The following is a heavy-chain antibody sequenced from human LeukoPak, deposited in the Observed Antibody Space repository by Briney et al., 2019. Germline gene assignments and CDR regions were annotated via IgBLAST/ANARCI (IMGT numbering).Heavy chain of an antibody. CDR2: IYHTGST. V-gene: IGHV4-4*02. CDR1: GGSISSSNW. D-gene: IGHD2-2*01. Sequence: SGTLSLTCVVSGGSISSSNWWSWVRQPPGKGLEWIAEIYHTGSTNYNPSLESRVTISIDKSKNQFSLNLSSVTAADTAVYYCARDRYCSSSSCYGGENYYYGMDVWGQGTTVTVSS. CDR3: ARDRYCSSSSCYGGENYYYGMDV. J-gene: IGHJ6*02.